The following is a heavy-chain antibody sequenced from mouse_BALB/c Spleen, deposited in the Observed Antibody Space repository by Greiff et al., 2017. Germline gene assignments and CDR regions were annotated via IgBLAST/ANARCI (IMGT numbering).Heavy chain of an antibody. Sequence: LHQPGSELVRPGASVKLSCKASGYTFTSYWMHWLKQRHGQGLEWIGNIYPGSGSTNYDEKFKSKGTLTVDTSSCTAYMHLSSLTSEDSAVSYCTIGFWYFDVWGAGTTVPVSS. V-gene: IGHV1S22*01. CDR1: GYTFTSYW. J-gene: IGHJ1*01. CDR3: TIGFWYFDV. CDR2: IYPGSGST.